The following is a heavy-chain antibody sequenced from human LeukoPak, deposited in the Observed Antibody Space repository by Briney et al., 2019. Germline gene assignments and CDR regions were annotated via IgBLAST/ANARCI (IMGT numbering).Heavy chain of an antibody. CDR3: ARAGPATLFDY. CDR2: IYYSGST. V-gene: IGHV4-39*01. J-gene: IGHJ4*02. D-gene: IGHD2-2*01. Sequence: PSETLSLPCTVSGGSISSSSYYWGWIRQAPGKGLEWIGSIYYSGSTYYNPSLKSRVTISVDTSKNQFSLKLSSVTAADTAVYYCARAGPATLFDYWGQGTLVTVSS. CDR1: GGSISSSSYY.